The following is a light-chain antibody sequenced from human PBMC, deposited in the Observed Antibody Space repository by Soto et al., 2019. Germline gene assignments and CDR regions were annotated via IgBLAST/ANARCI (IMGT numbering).Light chain of an antibody. CDR1: QSLLNRNGQNC. CDR2: MGF. CDR3: LQALESPPT. V-gene: IGKV2-28*01. J-gene: IGKJ4*01. Sequence: DIVMTQSPLSLPVTPGEPASISCRSSQSLLNRNGQNCLDWYLQKPGQSPQLLIHMGFIRASGVPERFSGSGSGTYFTLTISRVEAEDVGVYYCLQALESPPTFGGGTKVEIK.